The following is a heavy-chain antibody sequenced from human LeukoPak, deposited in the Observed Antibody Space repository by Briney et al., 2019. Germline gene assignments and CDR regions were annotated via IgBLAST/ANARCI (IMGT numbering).Heavy chain of an antibody. D-gene: IGHD3-22*01. CDR3: ARGGNYYDSSGRLDY. CDR1: GGSINSYY. V-gene: IGHV4-59*01. Sequence: SETLSLTCTVSGGSINSYYWSWIRQPPGKGLEWIRYIFYSGSTNYNPSLKSRVTISIDPSKNQYSLHLSSVTAADTAVYYCARGGNYYDSSGRLDYWGQGTLVTVSS. J-gene: IGHJ4*02. CDR2: IFYSGST.